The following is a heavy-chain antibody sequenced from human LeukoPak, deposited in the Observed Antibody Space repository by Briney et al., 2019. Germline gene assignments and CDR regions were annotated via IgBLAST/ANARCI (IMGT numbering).Heavy chain of an antibody. CDR3: ARETVTPGSYYYYYMDV. Sequence: SETLSLTCTVSGGSISSYYWSWIRQPPGKGLEWIGYIYYSGSTNYNPSLKSRVIISVDTSKNQFSLKLSSVTAADTAVYYCARETVTPGSYYYYYMDVWGKGTTVTVSS. J-gene: IGHJ6*03. V-gene: IGHV4-59*01. CDR1: GGSISSYY. D-gene: IGHD4-11*01. CDR2: IYYSGST.